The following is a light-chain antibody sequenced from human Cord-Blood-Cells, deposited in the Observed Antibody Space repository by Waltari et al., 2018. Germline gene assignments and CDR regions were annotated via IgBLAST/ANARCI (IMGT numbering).Light chain of an antibody. V-gene: IGLV2-14*01. Sequence: QSALTQPASVSGSPGQSITISCTGTSSDVGGYNHVPWYQQHPGKAPKLMIYDVSKRPSGVSNRFSGSKSGNTASLTISGLQAEDEDDYYCSSYTSSSTLVFGGGTKLTVL. J-gene: IGLJ2*01. CDR1: SSDVGGYNH. CDR2: DVS. CDR3: SSYTSSSTLV.